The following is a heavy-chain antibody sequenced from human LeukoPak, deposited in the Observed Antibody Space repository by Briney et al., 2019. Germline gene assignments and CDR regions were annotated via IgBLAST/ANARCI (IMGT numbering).Heavy chain of an antibody. V-gene: IGHV1-69*05. D-gene: IGHD3-22*01. CDR2: IIPIFGTA. CDR3: AVVYYYDSSGYYEGSLDY. Sequence: SVKVSCKASGYTFTGYYMHWVRQAPGQGLEWMGRIIPIFGTANYAQKFQGRVTITTDESTSTAYMELSSLRSEDTAVYYCAVVYYYDSSGYYEGSLDYWGQGTLVTVSS. J-gene: IGHJ4*02. CDR1: GYTFTGYY.